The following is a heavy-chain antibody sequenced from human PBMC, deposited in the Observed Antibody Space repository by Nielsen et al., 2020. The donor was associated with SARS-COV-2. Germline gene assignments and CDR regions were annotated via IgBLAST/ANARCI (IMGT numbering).Heavy chain of an antibody. V-gene: IGHV3-74*01. Sequence: GGSLRLSCAASGFTFSSYWMHWVRQAPGKGLVWVSRINSDGSSTSYADSVKGRFTISRDNAKNTLYLQMNSLRAEDTAVYYCARPGSGSYYAFDYWGQGTLVTVSS. CDR1: GFTFSSYW. D-gene: IGHD3-10*01. CDR3: ARPGSGSYYAFDY. CDR2: INSDGSST. J-gene: IGHJ4*02.